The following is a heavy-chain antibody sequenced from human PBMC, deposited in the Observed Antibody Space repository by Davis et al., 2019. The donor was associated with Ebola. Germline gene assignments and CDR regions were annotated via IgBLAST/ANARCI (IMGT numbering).Heavy chain of an antibody. V-gene: IGHV3-30-3*01. Sequence: GESLKISCAASGFTFSNYNVHWVRQAPGKGLEWVAFISFDGSKRDYPDSVKGRFSISRDNSKNTLYVEMNSLRPEDTAVYYCAREGGCSGSSCYSGGGAFDIWGQGTMVTVSS. CDR3: AREGGCSGSSCYSGGGAFDI. CDR2: ISFDGSKR. J-gene: IGHJ3*02. CDR1: GFTFSNYN. D-gene: IGHD2-15*01.